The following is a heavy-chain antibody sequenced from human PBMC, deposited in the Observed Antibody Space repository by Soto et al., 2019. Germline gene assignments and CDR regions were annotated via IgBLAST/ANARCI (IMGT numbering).Heavy chain of an antibody. CDR1: GGSVYSGNYY. Sequence: PSDSPALGCTVSGGSVYSGNYYGSWIRQPPGKGLEWIGNICYSGRTNSNPSLKSRVTISLDMSQNQFSLKLSSVTAADSAVYYGAGNPIFGGVMAYWVQGTLVTVSS. V-gene: IGHV4-61*01. CDR2: ICYSGRT. J-gene: IGHJ4*02. D-gene: IGHD3-3*01. CDR3: AGNPIFGGVMAY.